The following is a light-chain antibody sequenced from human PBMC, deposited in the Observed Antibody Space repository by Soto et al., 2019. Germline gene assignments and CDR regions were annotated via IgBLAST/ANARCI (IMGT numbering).Light chain of an antibody. CDR1: QSVSSN. CDR3: QQYNNRPPWT. J-gene: IGKJ1*01. CDR2: GAS. Sequence: EIVMTQSPSTLSVSHGERATLSCRASQSVSSNLAWYQQKPGQPPRLLIYGASTRATGIPARFSGSGSGTEFSLTITSLQSEDFALYYCQQYNNRPPWTFGQGTKVDI. V-gene: IGKV3-15*01.